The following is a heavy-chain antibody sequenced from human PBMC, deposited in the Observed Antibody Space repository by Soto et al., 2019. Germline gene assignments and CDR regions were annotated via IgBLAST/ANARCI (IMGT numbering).Heavy chain of an antibody. CDR2: IRSKANGYAT. CDR3: TRHVPPSTSGWYGH. D-gene: IGHD6-19*01. Sequence: PGGSLRLSCAGSGFTFSGSAIHWVRQASGPGQERVGRIRSKANGYATFYAASVKGRFTVSRDDSKNTAFLQMNILKIEDTAVYYCTRHVPPSTSGWYGHWGQGTLVTVSS. V-gene: IGHV3-73*01. J-gene: IGHJ4*02. CDR1: GFTFSGSA.